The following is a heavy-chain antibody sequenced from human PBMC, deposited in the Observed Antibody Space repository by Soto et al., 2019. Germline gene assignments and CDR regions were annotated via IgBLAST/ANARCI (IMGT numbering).Heavy chain of an antibody. D-gene: IGHD1-20*01. J-gene: IGHJ6*02. CDR2: ISWNSGSI. CDR3: AKALTGRFYYGMDV. Sequence: EVQLVESGGGLVQPGRSLRLSCAASGFTFDDYAMHWVRQAPGKGLEWVSGISWNSGSIGYADSVKGRFTISRDNXXNSLYLQMNSLRAEDTALYYCAKALTGRFYYGMDVWGQGTTVTVSS. V-gene: IGHV3-9*01. CDR1: GFTFDDYA.